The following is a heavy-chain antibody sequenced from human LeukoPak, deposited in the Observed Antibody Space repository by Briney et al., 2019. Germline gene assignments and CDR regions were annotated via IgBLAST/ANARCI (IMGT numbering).Heavy chain of an antibody. CDR2: IYHSGST. D-gene: IGHD2-15*01. V-gene: IGHV4-38-2*01. CDR3: ARQYCSGGSCYIGY. J-gene: IGHJ4*02. Sequence: SSETLSLTCAVSGYSLSSGYYWGWIRPPPGKGLEWIGSIYHSGSTYYNPSLKSRVTISVDKSKNQFSLKLSSVTAADTAVYYCARQYCSGGSCYIGYWGQGTLVTVSS. CDR1: GYSLSSGYY.